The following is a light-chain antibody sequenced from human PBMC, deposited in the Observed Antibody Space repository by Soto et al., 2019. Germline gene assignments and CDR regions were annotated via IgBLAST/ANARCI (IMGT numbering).Light chain of an antibody. CDR2: TTS. J-gene: IGKJ2*01. CDR1: QGISNY. CDR3: QQSHGTPDT. Sequence: DIQMTQSPSSLSASVGDRVTITCRGSQGISNYLNWYQQKPGKAPNLLIYTTSSLESGVPSRFSGGASGIDFTLTISSLQAEDFATYYCQQSHGTPDTFGQGTKVEIK. V-gene: IGKV1-39*01.